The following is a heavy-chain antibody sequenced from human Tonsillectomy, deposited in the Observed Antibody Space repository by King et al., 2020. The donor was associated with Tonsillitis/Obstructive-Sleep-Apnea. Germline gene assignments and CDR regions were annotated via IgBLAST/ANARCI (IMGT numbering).Heavy chain of an antibody. D-gene: IGHD3-22*01. CDR3: ARDAYYYDSSGYHGPSLLHY. Sequence: VQLVESGGGLVKPGGSLRLSCAASGFTFSSYSMNWVRQAPGKGLEWVSSISGSSSYIYYADSVTGRFTISRDNAKTSLYLQMNSLRAEDTAVYYCARDAYYYDSSGYHGPSLLHYWGQGTLVTVSS. J-gene: IGHJ4*02. CDR2: ISGSSSYI. V-gene: IGHV3-21*01. CDR1: GFTFSSYS.